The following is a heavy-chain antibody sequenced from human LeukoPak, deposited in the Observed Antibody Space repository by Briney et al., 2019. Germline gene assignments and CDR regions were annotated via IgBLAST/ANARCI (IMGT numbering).Heavy chain of an antibody. V-gene: IGHV3-23*01. CDR2: IRGSGGTT. Sequence: GSLRLSCAASGFTFSSYAMSWVGQAPGKGLEWVSAIRGSGGTTYYADSVKGRFTISRDDSKNTLYLQMNSLRAEDTAAYYCAKGYSTSWLPFFDYWGQGTLVTVSS. D-gene: IGHD2-2*01. J-gene: IGHJ4*02. CDR3: AKGYSTSWLPFFDY. CDR1: GFTFSSYA.